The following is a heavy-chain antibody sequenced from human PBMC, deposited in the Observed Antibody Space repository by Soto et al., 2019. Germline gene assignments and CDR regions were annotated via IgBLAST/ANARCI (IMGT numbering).Heavy chain of an antibody. J-gene: IGHJ4*02. V-gene: IGHV3-30*18. Sequence: QVQLVESGGGVVQPGRSLRLSCAASGFTFSSYGMHWVRQAPGKGLEWVAVISYDGSNKYYADSVKGRFTISRDNSKSTLYLQMNSLRAEDTAVYYCAKDKERRTLDYWGQGTLVTVSS. CDR1: GFTFSSYG. CDR2: ISYDGSNK. CDR3: AKDKERRTLDY.